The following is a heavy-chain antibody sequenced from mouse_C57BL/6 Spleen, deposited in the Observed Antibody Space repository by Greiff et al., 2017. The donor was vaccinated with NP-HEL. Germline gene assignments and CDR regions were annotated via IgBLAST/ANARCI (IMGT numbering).Heavy chain of an antibody. CDR2: IDPANGNT. CDR3: ARGELRLPY. V-gene: IGHV14-3*01. Sequence: EVQLQQSVAELVRPGASVKLSCTASGFNFKNTYMHWVKQRPEQGLEWIGRIDPANGNTKYAPKFQGKATITADTSSNTAYLQLSSLTSEDTAIYYCARGELRLPYWGQGTLVTVSA. D-gene: IGHD3-2*02. CDR1: GFNFKNTY. J-gene: IGHJ3*01.